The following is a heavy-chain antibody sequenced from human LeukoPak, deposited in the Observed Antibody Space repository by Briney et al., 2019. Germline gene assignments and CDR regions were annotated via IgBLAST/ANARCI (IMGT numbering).Heavy chain of an antibody. CDR2: ISYDGSNK. Sequence: LEPYCEGAGLAISSDPRGCGRHAQSNGLEWVAVISYDGSNKYYADSVKGRFTISRDNSKNTLYLQMNSLRAEDTAVYYCARTTRKVDYWGQGTLVTVSS. CDR1: GLAISSDP. J-gene: IGHJ4*02. CDR3: ARTTRKVDY. D-gene: IGHD1-14*01. V-gene: IGHV3-30-3*01.